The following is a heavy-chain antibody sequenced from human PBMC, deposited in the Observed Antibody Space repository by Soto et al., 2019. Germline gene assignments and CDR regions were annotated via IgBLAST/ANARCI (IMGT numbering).Heavy chain of an antibody. CDR2: ISYDGSYQ. D-gene: IGHD1-26*01. J-gene: IGHJ4*02. CDR3: AKGGEVGGVLGDH. CDR1: GFAFNKFG. Sequence: ESVGGVVQPGTSLRLSCEASGFAFNKFGMHWVRQAPGKGLEWVAFISYDGSYQYYADSVQVRLTITRDNSMNTLNMQLNSLRREDTAVYYCAKGGEVGGVLGDHWGQGTLVTVSS. V-gene: IGHV3-30*18.